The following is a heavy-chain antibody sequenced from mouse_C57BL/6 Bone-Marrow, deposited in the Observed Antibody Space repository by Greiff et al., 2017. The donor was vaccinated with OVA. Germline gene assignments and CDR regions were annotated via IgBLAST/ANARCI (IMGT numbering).Heavy chain of an antibody. J-gene: IGHJ2*01. Sequence: HLVESGGGLVQPGDSLSLSCAASGFTFTNYYMSWVRQPPGKALEWLAFIRNKPNGSTTEYSASVKGRFTISRDNSQSILYLQMNALRAEDSATYYCARYKGRVAVDYFDYWGQGTALTVAS. CDR2: IRNKPNGSTT. CDR3: ARYKGRVAVDYFDY. CDR1: GFTFTNYY. D-gene: IGHD1-1*01. V-gene: IGHV7-3*01.